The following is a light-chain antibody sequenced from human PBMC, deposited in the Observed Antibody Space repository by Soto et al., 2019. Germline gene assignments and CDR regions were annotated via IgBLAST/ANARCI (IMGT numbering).Light chain of an antibody. J-gene: IGLJ1*01. V-gene: IGLV2-8*01. CDR2: EVS. Sequence: QSALTQPPSASGSPGQSVTISCTGTSSDVGGYNYVSWYQQHPGKAPKLMIYEVSKRPSGVPDRFSGSKSGNTASLTVSGLQAEDEADYYCSRYAGSNNYVFGNGTKVTVL. CDR3: SRYAGSNNYV. CDR1: SSDVGGYNY.